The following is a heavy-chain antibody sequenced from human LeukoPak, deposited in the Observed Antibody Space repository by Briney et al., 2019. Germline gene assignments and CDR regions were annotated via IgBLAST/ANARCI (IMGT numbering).Heavy chain of an antibody. D-gene: IGHD3-22*01. CDR3: ARGGNYYDSSGYYYWPDH. CDR2: MNPNSGNT. Sequence: GASVKVSCKASGYTFTSYDINWVRQATGQGLEWMGWMNPNSGNTGYAQKFQGRVTMTRNTSISTAYMELSSLRSEDTAVYYCARGGNYYDSSGYYYWPDHWGQGTLVTVS. V-gene: IGHV1-8*01. CDR1: GYTFTSYD. J-gene: IGHJ4*02.